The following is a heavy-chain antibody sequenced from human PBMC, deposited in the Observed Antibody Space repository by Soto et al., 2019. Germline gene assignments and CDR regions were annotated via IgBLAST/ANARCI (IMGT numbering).Heavy chain of an antibody. CDR2: ISAYNGNT. CDR3: ARGDPGYSSSWFSYYYYGMDV. Sequence: QVQLVQSGAEVKKPGASVKVSCKASGYTFTSYGISWVRQAPGQGLEWMGWISAYNGNTNYAQKLQGILTITTDPSTRTAYMELRSLRSDATSVYYCARGDPGYSSSWFSYYYYGMDVWGQGTTVTVSS. V-gene: IGHV1-18*01. CDR1: GYTFTSYG. D-gene: IGHD6-13*01. J-gene: IGHJ6*02.